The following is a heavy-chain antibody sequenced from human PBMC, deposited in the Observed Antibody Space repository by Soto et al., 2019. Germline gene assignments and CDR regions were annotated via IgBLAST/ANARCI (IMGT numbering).Heavy chain of an antibody. V-gene: IGHV1-2*04. J-gene: IGHJ6*02. CDR2: INPNSGGT. CDR3: ARGGGSGSYSAYYYYGMDV. Sequence: QVQLVQSGAEVKKPGASVKVSCKASGYTFTGYYMHWVRQAPGQGLEWMGWINPNSGGTNYAQKFQGWVTMTRETSIRKAYMELSRLRSDDTAVYYCARGGGSGSYSAYYYYGMDVWGQGTTVTVSS. D-gene: IGHD3-10*01. CDR1: GYTFTGYY.